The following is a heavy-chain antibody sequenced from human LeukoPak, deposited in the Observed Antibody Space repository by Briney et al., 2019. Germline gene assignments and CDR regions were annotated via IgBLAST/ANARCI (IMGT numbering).Heavy chain of an antibody. CDR2: ISSSGSTI. J-gene: IGHJ6*03. Sequence: GGSLRLSCAASEFSFSDYYMSWIRQAPGKGLEWISYISSSGSTIYYADSVKGRFTISRDNAKNSLYLQMHSLRAEDTALYYCARFAPLSHNYYSCMDVWGKGTTVTVSS. D-gene: IGHD2-21*01. V-gene: IGHV3-11*01. CDR1: EFSFSDYY. CDR3: ARFAPLSHNYYSCMDV.